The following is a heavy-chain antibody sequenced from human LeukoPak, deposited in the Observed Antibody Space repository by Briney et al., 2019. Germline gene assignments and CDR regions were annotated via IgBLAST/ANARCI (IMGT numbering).Heavy chain of an antibody. J-gene: IGHJ3*02. D-gene: IGHD2-15*01. CDR2: IYHSGST. Sequence: PSQTLSLTCAVSGGSISSGGYSWSWIRQPPGKGLEWIGYIYHSGSTYYNPSLKSRVTISVDKSKNQFSLKLSSVTAADTAVYYCARDGVVAATLAFDIWGQGTMVTVSS. CDR3: ARDGVVAATLAFDI. CDR1: GGSISSGGYS. V-gene: IGHV4-30-2*01.